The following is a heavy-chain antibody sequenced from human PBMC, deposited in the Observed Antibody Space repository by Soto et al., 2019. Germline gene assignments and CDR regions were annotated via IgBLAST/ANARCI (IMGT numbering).Heavy chain of an antibody. V-gene: IGHV4-59*01. Sequence: SETLSLTCIVSGGSISSYYWSWIRQPPGRGLEWIGYIFYSGSTNYNPSLKSRVTISVDTSKNQFSLKLSSVTAADSAVYYCARGPPVGAPWNFDFWGGGTLDPVSS. CDR1: GGSISSYY. J-gene: IGHJ4*02. CDR3: ARGPPVGAPWNFDF. CDR2: IFYSGST. D-gene: IGHD3-16*01.